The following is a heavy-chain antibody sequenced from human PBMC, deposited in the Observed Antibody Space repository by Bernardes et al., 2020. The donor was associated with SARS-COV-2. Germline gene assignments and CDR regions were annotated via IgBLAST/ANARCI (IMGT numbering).Heavy chain of an antibody. D-gene: IGHD6-13*01. CDR2: ISGPGRT. CDR1: GFPFSNYA. V-gene: IGHV3-23*01. J-gene: IGHJ6*02. CDR3: AKELAYGSSWRDYSYYFGMDV. Sequence: SLRLSCASSGFPFSNYAMSWVRQAQGKGLEWVSDISGPGRTYYADSVRGRFTISRDNSKNTLYLEMNSLRVEDTAVYYCAKELAYGSSWRDYSYYFGMDVWGQGTTVTVSS.